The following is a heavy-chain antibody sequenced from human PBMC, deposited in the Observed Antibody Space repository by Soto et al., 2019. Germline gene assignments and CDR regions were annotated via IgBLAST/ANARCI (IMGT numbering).Heavy chain of an antibody. CDR1: GGSINSYY. V-gene: IGHV4-59*01. CDR3: ARGQGHYQGMDV. J-gene: IGHJ6*02. Sequence: SETLSLTCTVSGGSINSYYWSWIRQPPGEGLEWIGYIYYSGSTNYNPSLKSRVTMSVDTSKKQFSLKLSSVTAADTAVYYCARGQGHYQGMDVWGPGTKVTVSS. CDR2: IYYSGST.